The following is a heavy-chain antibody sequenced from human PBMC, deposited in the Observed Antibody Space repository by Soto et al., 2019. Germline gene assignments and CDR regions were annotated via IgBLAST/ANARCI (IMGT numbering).Heavy chain of an antibody. CDR1: GGSISSYY. Sequence: KPSETLSLTCTVSGGSISSYYWSWIRQPPGKGLKWIGYIYYSGSTNYNPSLKSRVTISVDTSKNQFSLKLSSVTAADTAVYYCARDRGEPTVTTGGRWFDPWGQGTLVTVSS. CDR2: IYYSGST. V-gene: IGHV4-59*01. J-gene: IGHJ5*02. D-gene: IGHD4-4*01. CDR3: ARDRGEPTVTTGGRWFDP.